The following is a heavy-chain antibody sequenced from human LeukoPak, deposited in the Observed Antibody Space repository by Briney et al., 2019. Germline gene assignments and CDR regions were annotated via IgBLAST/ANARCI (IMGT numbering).Heavy chain of an antibody. CDR3: ARPTIAARYPSFGL. J-gene: IGHJ2*01. V-gene: IGHV4-39*01. Sequence: SETLSLTCTVSGGSISSNNYYWGWIRQPPGKGLEWIGSFYYSGATYYNPSLQSRVTISVDMSKNRLSLEMSSVTAADTAVYYCARPTIAARYPSFGLWGRGTLVTVSS. CDR1: GGSISSNNYY. D-gene: IGHD6-6*01. CDR2: FYYSGAT.